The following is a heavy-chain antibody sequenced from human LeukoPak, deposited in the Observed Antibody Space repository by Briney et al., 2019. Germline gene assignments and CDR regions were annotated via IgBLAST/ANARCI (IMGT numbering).Heavy chain of an antibody. CDR2: ISGSGSDI. V-gene: IGHV3-11*04. D-gene: IGHD3-22*01. CDR1: GFSFSDSY. J-gene: IGHJ4*02. CDR3: ARGSYYDSSGYPDY. Sequence: GGSLRLSCVVSGFSFSDSYMTWIRQTPGKGLEWLAYISGSGSDIYYADSVKGRFTISRDNAKKSLYLQMNSLRAEDTAVYYCARGSYYDSSGYPDYWGQGTLVTVSS.